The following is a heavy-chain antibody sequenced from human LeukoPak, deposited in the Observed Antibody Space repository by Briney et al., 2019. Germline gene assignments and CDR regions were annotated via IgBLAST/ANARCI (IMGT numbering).Heavy chain of an antibody. V-gene: IGHV1-18*04. D-gene: IGHD2-2*01. CDR1: GYTFTIYG. Sequence: ASVKVSFKASGYTFTIYGISWVRQAPGQGREGMGWISAYNGNTNYAQKLQGRVTMTTDTSTCTAYMELRSLRSDDTAVYYCARIFGFYCSSTSCYGDYFDYWGQGTLVTVSS. CDR2: ISAYNGNT. CDR3: ARIFGFYCSSTSCYGDYFDY. J-gene: IGHJ4*02.